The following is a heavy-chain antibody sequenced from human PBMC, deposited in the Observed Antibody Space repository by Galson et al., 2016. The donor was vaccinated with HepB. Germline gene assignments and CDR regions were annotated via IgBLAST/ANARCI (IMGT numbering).Heavy chain of an antibody. CDR1: GFTFSSYP. J-gene: IGHJ6*02. D-gene: IGHD4-17*01. CDR2: ISGSGGST. CDR3: ARGDYGAYSPFGMDV. V-gene: IGHV3-23*01. Sequence: SLRLSCAASGFTFSSYPMSWVRQAPGKGLEWVSGISGSGGSTYYADSVKGRLTISRDNSKNTVYLQMNSLRAEDTAVYYCARGDYGAYSPFGMDVWGQGTTVTVSS.